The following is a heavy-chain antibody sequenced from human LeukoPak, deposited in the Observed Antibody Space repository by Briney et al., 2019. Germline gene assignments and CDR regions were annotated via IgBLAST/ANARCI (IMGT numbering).Heavy chain of an antibody. J-gene: IGHJ4*02. CDR3: ARGGTIFGVVIPYFDY. D-gene: IGHD3-3*01. CDR1: GGSISSHY. Sequence: PSETLSLTCTVSGGSISSHYWSWIRQPPGKGLEWIGYIYYSGSTNYNPSLKSRVTISLDTSKNQFSPKLISVTAADTAVYYCARGGTIFGVVIPYFDYWGQGTLVTVSP. CDR2: IYYSGST. V-gene: IGHV4-59*11.